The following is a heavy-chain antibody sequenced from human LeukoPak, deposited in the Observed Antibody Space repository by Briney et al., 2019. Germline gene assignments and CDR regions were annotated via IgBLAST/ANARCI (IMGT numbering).Heavy chain of an antibody. CDR3: ARQDVSYLSNWFDP. CDR1: GGSISGYY. V-gene: IGHV4-59*01. J-gene: IGHJ5*02. Sequence: SETLSLTCTVSGGSISGYYWSWIRQPPGKGLEWVGYISYSGSTNYNPSLKSRVTISVDTSKNQFSLKLSSVTAADTAIYYCARQDVSYLSNWFDPWGQGTLVTVSS. CDR2: ISYSGST. D-gene: IGHD3-10*01.